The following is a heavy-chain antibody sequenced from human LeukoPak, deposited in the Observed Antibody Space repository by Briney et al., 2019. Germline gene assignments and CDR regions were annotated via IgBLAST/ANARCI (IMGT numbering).Heavy chain of an antibody. CDR3: AAGPNLVPAAILG. V-gene: IGHV1-58*01. CDR2: IVVGSGNT. J-gene: IGHJ4*02. CDR1: GFTFTSSA. D-gene: IGHD2-2*02. Sequence: SVNVSCKAAGFTFTSSAVQLVRQARGQRLEWIGWIVVGSGNTNYAQKFQERVTITRDISTSTAYMELSSLRSEDTAVYYCAAGPNLVPAAILGWGQRTLVTVSS.